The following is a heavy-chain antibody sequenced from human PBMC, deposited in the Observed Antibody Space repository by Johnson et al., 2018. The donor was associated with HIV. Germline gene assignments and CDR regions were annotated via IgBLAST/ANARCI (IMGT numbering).Heavy chain of an antibody. J-gene: IGHJ3*02. CDR2: IKTDGSST. CDR3: VRDEYAFHI. CDR1: GFTFSDYY. Sequence: MQLVESGGGLVKPGGSLRLSCAASGFTFSDYYMSWIRQAPGKGLVWVSRIKTDGSSTSYADSVKGRFTISRDNAKNTLYLEMKSLRVDDTAVYYCVRDEYAFHIWGQGTMVTVSS. V-gene: IGHV3-74*01.